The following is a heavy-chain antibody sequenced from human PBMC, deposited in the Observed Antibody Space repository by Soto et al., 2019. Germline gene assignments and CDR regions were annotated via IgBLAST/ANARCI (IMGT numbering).Heavy chain of an antibody. D-gene: IGHD3-10*01. J-gene: IGHJ5*02. CDR1: GGTISSYY. CDR2: IYYSGST. Sequence: SETLSLTCTVPGGTISSYYWSWIRQPPGKGLEWIGYIYYSGSTNYNPSLKSRVTISVDTSKNQFSLKLSSVTAADTAVYYCARYGSGSSVWFDPWGQGTLVTVSS. V-gene: IGHV4-59*01. CDR3: ARYGSGSSVWFDP.